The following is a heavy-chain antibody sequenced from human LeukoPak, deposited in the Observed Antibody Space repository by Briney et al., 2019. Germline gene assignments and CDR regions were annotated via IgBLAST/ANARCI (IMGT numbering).Heavy chain of an antibody. J-gene: IGHJ4*02. CDR2: IYTSGST. CDR3: ARASYSYDISGWVPFDY. D-gene: IGHD3-22*01. V-gene: IGHV4-61*02. CDR1: GNSISSGDYY. Sequence: SETLSLTCTVSGNSISSGDYYWSWIRQPAGKGLEWIGRIYTSGSTTYNPSLKSRVPISGDTSENQFSLRLSSVTAADTAVYYCARASYSYDISGWVPFDYWGQGTLVTVSS.